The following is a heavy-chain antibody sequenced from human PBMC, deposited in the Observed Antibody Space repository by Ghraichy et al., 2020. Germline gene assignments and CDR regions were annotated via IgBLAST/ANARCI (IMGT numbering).Heavy chain of an antibody. CDR2: MHYSGST. V-gene: IGHV4-59*08. CDR1: RGSISSYY. CDR3: ARHAWTGLSDPSIFDS. Sequence: SETLSLTCTVSRGSISSYYWSWIRQPPGEGLEWIGYMHYSGSTDQNPSLKSRVTMSLDTSKNHFSLKLRYVTAADTATYYCARHAWTGLSDPSIFDSWGQGTLVTVSS. J-gene: IGHJ4*02. D-gene: IGHD1-1*01.